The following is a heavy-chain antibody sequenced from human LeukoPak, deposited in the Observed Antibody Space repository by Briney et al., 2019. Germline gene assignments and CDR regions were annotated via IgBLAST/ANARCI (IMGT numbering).Heavy chain of an antibody. D-gene: IGHD5-18*01. V-gene: IGHV1-8*02. CDR3: ARALGGYSYGYHTNTPVSSY. Sequence: GASVKVSCKASGYTFTSYDINWVRQATGQGLEWMGWMNPNSGNTGYAQKFQGRVTMTRNTSISTAYMELSSLRSEDTAVYYCARALGGYSYGYHTNTPVSSYWGQGTLVTVSS. CDR2: MNPNSGNT. J-gene: IGHJ4*02. CDR1: GYTFTSYD.